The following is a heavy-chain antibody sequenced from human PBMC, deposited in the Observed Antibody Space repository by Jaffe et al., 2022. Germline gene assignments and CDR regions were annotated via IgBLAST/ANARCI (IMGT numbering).Heavy chain of an antibody. D-gene: IGHD6-6*01. CDR2: ISGSGGST. Sequence: EVQLLESGGGLVQPGGSLRLSCAASGFTFSSYAMSWVRQAPGKGLEWVSAISGSGGSTYYADSVKGRFTISRDNSKNTLYLQMNSLRAEDTAVYYCAKGPKYSSSSGYYYYYYMDVWGKGTTVTVSS. V-gene: IGHV3-23*01. CDR3: AKGPKYSSSSGYYYYYYMDV. J-gene: IGHJ6*03. CDR1: GFTFSSYA.